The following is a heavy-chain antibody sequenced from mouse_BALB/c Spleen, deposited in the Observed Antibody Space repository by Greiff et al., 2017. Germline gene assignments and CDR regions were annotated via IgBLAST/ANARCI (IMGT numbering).Heavy chain of an antibody. V-gene: IGHV1S81*02. CDR1: GYTFTSYW. D-gene: IGHD1-1*01. Sequence: VQLQQSGAELVKPGASVKLSCKASGYTFTSYWMHWVKQSPGQGLEWIGEINPGYGRTNYNEKFKSKATLTVDKSSSTAYMQLSSLTSEDTAVYYCNAVTTVPAWFAYWGQGTLVTVSA. CDR3: NAVTTVPAWFAY. J-gene: IGHJ3*01. CDR2: INPGYGRT.